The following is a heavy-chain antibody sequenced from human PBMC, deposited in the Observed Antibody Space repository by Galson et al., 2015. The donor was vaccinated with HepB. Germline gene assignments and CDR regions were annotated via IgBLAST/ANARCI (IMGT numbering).Heavy chain of an antibody. D-gene: IGHD2-21*02. CDR2: IRCDGSNK. Sequence: SLRLSCAASGFTFSSYGMHWVRQAPGKGLEWVAFIRCDGSNKYYADSVKGRFTISRDNSKNTLYLQMNSLRAEDTAVYYCAKGDPYYYYGMDVWGQGTTVTVSS. CDR3: AKGDPYYYYGMDV. V-gene: IGHV3-30*02. CDR1: GFTFSSYG. J-gene: IGHJ6*02.